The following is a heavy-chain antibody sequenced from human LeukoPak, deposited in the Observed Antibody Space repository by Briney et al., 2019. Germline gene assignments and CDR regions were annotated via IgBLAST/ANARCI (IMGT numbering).Heavy chain of an antibody. D-gene: IGHD1-1*01. CDR2: IYHSGST. CDR3: ARWLERDAFDI. Sequence: SETLYLTCTVSGYSISSGYYWGWIRQPPGKGLEWIGSIYHSGSTYYNPSLKSRVTISVDTSKNQFSLKLSSVTAADTAVYYCARWLERDAFDIWGQGTMVTVSS. J-gene: IGHJ3*02. CDR1: GYSISSGYY. V-gene: IGHV4-38-2*02.